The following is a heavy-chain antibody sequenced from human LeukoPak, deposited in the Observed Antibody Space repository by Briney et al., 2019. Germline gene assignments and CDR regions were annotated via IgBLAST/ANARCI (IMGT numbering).Heavy chain of an antibody. CDR2: IYYSGST. V-gene: IGHV4-59*01. D-gene: IGHD3-10*01. J-gene: IGHJ4*02. CDR1: GGSISSYY. Sequence: SETLSLTCTVSGGSISSYYWSWIRQPPGKGLEWIGFIYYSGSTHDNPSLRSRVTISVDTSKKQFSLKLSSVTAADTAVYYCARGESPNYYFDYWGQGILVTVSS. CDR3: ARGESPNYYFDY.